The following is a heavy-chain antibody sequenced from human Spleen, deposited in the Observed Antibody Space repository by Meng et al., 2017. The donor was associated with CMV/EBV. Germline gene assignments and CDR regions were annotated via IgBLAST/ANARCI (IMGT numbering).Heavy chain of an antibody. J-gene: IGHJ4*02. CDR2: ISYDGSNK. CDR3: ARGTWIQLWLYYFDY. V-gene: IGHV3-30-3*01. Sequence: GESLKISCAASGFTFSSYAMHWVRQAPGKGLEWVAVISYDGSNKYYADSVKGRFTISRDNSKNTLYLQMNSLRAEDTAVYYCARGTWIQLWLYYFDYWGQGTLVTVSS. D-gene: IGHD5-18*01. CDR1: GFTFSSYA.